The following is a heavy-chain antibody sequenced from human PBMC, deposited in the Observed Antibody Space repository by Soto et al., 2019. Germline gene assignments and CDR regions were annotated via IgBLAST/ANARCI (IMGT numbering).Heavy chain of an antibody. CDR2: IIPIFGTA. J-gene: IGHJ4*02. Sequence: QVQLVQSGAEVKKPGSSVKVSCKASGGTFSSYAISWVRQAPGQGLEWMGGIIPIFGTANYAQNVQGRVTIPADESTSTAYMELSSLRSEDTAVYYCASEGYCSSTSCYPYWGQGTLVTVSS. D-gene: IGHD2-2*01. CDR1: GGTFSSYA. V-gene: IGHV1-69*01. CDR3: ASEGYCSSTSCYPY.